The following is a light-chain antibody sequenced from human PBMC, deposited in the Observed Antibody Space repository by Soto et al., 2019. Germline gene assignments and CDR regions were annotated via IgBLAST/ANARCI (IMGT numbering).Light chain of an antibody. CDR3: QQRSNWPLT. J-gene: IGKJ4*01. Sequence: EIVLTQSPATLSLSPGERATLSCRASQSVSSYLAWYQQKPGQAPRLLIYDASNRATGIPARFGGSGSVTDFTLTISSLEPEDFAVYYCQQRSNWPLTFGGGTKVEIK. CDR2: DAS. CDR1: QSVSSY. V-gene: IGKV3-11*01.